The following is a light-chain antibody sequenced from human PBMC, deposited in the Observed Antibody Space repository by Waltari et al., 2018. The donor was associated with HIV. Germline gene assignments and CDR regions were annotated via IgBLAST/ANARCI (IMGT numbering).Light chain of an antibody. CDR2: DAS. Sequence: EIVLTQSPATLSLSPGERATLSCRPSQSVSSYLAWSQQKPGQAPRLLIYDASNCATGMPARCSGSGSWTDFTLTISSLEPEDVAVYYCQQRSNWPRAFTFGPGTKVDIK. CDR3: QQRSNWPRAFT. J-gene: IGKJ3*01. CDR1: QSVSSY. V-gene: IGKV3-11*01.